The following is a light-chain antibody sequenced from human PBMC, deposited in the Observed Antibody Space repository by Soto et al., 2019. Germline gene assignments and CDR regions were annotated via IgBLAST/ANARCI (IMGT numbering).Light chain of an antibody. CDR3: QQRSNWPRT. V-gene: IGKV3-11*01. CDR2: DAS. CDR1: QSIINS. Sequence: EIVLTQSPGTLSRSPGERATISWKASQSIINSLAWYQQKPGQVPRLLIYDASNRATGIPARFSGSGSGTDFTLTISSLEPEDFALYYCQQRSNWPRTFGQGTKVDI. J-gene: IGKJ1*01.